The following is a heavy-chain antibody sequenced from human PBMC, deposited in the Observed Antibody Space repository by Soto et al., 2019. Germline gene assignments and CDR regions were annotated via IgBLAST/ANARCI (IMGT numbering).Heavy chain of an antibody. J-gene: IGHJ4*02. Sequence: PGGSXRLSCASSGFSFMSYAMTWVRQAPGRGLQWVATISDSGDLTYYADSVKGRFTISRDNSRNTLYLQMSHLRAEDTALYYCAKPWVKSIKDRNKRLDYWGRGTLVTVSS. CDR2: ISDSGDLT. CDR1: GFSFMSYA. V-gene: IGHV3-23*01. D-gene: IGHD1-20*01. CDR3: AKPWVKSIKDRNKRLDY.